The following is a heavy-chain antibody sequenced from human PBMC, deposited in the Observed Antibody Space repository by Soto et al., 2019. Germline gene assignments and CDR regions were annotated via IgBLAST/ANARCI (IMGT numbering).Heavy chain of an antibody. D-gene: IGHD6-19*01. CDR2: IKSNADGGAA. CDR1: GFTFTNAW. V-gene: IGHV3-15*01. CDR3: TTVMRHTSGGGWYGAFEI. Sequence: PGGSLRLSCTASGFTFTNAWMDWVRQAPGKGLEWVGRIKSNADGGAADYPAPVKGRFIISRDDSKNTLYLQVNSLKTEDTAVYYCTTVMRHTSGGGWYGAFEIWGQGTMVTVSS. J-gene: IGHJ3*02.